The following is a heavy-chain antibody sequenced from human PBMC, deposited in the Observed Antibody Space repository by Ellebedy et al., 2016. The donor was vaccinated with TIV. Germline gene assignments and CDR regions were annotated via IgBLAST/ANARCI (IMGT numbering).Heavy chain of an antibody. CDR2: IISKIDGGTT. Sequence: PGGSLRLSCVGSGFTFSNARMSWVRQAPGKGLEWVGRIISKIDGGTTDYAAPVRDRFTISRDDSKNTLYLQMNSLKTEDTAVYYCRWLRLVRGEFLDYWGQGTLVTVSS. D-gene: IGHD5-12*01. CDR3: RWLRLVRGEFLDY. J-gene: IGHJ4*02. CDR1: GFTFSNAR. V-gene: IGHV3-15*01.